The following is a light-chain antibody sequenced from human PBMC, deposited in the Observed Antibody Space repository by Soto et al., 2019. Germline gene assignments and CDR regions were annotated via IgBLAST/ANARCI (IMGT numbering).Light chain of an antibody. Sequence: TKSAGLLTLSPGERATTSCRASQSVSNNYLDWYQQKPGQAHRILIYDAYGRSTGIQDRFSGSGSGTDFTLNISRVEAEDVATYYCMQSINLSLTFGQGTKVDIK. J-gene: IGKJ1*01. CDR1: QSVSNNY. CDR3: MQSINLSLT. CDR2: DAY. V-gene: IGKV3D-20*02.